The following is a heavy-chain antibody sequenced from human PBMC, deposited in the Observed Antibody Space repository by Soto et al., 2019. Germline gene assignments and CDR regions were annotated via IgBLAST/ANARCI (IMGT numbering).Heavy chain of an antibody. Sequence: PSETLSLTCTVSGGSISSYYWSWIRQPPGKGLEWIGYIYYSGSTNYNPSLKSRVTISVDTSKNQFSLKLSSVTAADTAVYYCARKYYDSYFDYWGQGTQVTVSS. CDR3: ARKYYDSYFDY. J-gene: IGHJ4*02. D-gene: IGHD3-3*01. CDR2: IYYSGST. V-gene: IGHV4-59*01. CDR1: GGSISSYY.